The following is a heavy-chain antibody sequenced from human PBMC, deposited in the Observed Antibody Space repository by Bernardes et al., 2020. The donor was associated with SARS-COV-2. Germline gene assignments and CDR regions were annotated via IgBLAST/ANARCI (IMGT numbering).Heavy chain of an antibody. CDR1: GSTFTSAA. CDR3: AASIPDSSGWYVDY. J-gene: IGHJ4*02. D-gene: IGHD6-19*01. CDR2: IVVGSGNT. Sequence: ATVSCKSTGSTFTSAALQWVRQARGPRLEWIGWIVVGSGNTNYAQKFQERVTITRDMSTSTAYMELSSLRSEDTAVYYCAASIPDSSGWYVDYWGQGTLVTVSS. V-gene: IGHV1-58*01.